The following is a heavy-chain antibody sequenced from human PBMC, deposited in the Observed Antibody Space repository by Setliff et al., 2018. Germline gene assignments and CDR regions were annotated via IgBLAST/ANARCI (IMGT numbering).Heavy chain of an antibody. D-gene: IGHD3-10*01. CDR2: THTDGITI. CDR3: ARDGVFYAMDV. V-gene: IGHV3-48*03. CDR1: GFTFKTYE. Sequence: GGSLRLSCEASGFTFKTYEMIWVRQAPGKGLERVSKTHTDGITIYSDSVRGRFTIFRDSATNSLYLQMNSLRAEDTALYYCARDGVFYAMDVWGHGTTVTVSS. J-gene: IGHJ6*02.